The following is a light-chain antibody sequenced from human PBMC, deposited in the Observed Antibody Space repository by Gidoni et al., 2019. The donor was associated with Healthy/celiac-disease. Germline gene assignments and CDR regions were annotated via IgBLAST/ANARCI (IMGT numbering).Light chain of an antibody. Sequence: DIQMTQSPSTLSASVGDRVTITCRASQSISSWLAWYQQKPGKAPKLLIYKASSLESGVPSRFSGSGSGTEFTLTSSSLQPDDVATYYCQQYNSYATFGQXTKVEIK. CDR3: QQYNSYAT. CDR1: QSISSW. J-gene: IGKJ1*01. CDR2: KAS. V-gene: IGKV1-5*03.